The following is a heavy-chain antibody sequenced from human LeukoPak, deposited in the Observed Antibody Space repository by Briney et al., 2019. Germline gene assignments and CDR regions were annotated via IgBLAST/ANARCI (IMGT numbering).Heavy chain of an antibody. V-gene: IGHV3-69-1*01. Sequence: GGSLRLSCAASGFTFSDYYMSWIRQSPGKGLEWVSSISSSSYIYYADSMRGRFTISRDYAKNSLYLQMNSLRAEDTAVYYCTRGSGYSYGYYYGMDVWGQGTTVTVSS. J-gene: IGHJ6*02. CDR2: ISSSSYI. CDR3: TRGSGYSYGYYYGMDV. D-gene: IGHD5-18*01. CDR1: GFTFSDYY.